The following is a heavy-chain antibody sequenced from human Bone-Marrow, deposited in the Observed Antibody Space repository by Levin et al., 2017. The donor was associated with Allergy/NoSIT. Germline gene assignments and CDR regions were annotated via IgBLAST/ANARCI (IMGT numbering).Heavy chain of an antibody. CDR1: GFTFNSIS. D-gene: IGHD2-21*02. CDR3: ARGDTLSP. J-gene: IGHJ5*02. Sequence: PGGSLRLSCAASGFTFNSISMSWVRQAPGKGLEWVANLKQDGSEKHYVDSVQGRFIISRDNAKNSLYLQMNSLRVEDTAVYYCARGDTLSPWGQGTLVTVSS. CDR2: LKQDGSEK. V-gene: IGHV3-7*01.